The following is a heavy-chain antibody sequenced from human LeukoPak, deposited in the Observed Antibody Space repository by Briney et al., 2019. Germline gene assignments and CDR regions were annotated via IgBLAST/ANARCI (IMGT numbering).Heavy chain of an antibody. Sequence: SETLPLTCTVSGGSISSGGYYWSWIRQHPGKGLEWIGYIYYSGSTYYNPSLKSRVIISLDTSDNQFSLKLSSVTAADTAIYYCARVDTAKVTGYWGQGTLVTVSS. V-gene: IGHV4-31*03. CDR1: GGSISSGGYY. D-gene: IGHD5-18*01. CDR3: ARVDTAKVTGY. J-gene: IGHJ4*02. CDR2: IYYSGST.